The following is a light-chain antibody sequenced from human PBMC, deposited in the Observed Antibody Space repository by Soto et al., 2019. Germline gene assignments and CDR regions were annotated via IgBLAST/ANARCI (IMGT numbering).Light chain of an antibody. CDR1: SSNIGSNY. CDR2: RAD. CDR3: AAWDDTLSGPV. Sequence: QSVLTQPPSVSGTPGQTVSISCSGRSSNIGSNYVYWYQQLPGTAPRLLMYRADQRPSGVPDRFSGSKSGTSASLAIGGLRSEDEADYYCAAWDDTLSGPVFGGGTKVTVL. J-gene: IGLJ2*01. V-gene: IGLV1-47*01.